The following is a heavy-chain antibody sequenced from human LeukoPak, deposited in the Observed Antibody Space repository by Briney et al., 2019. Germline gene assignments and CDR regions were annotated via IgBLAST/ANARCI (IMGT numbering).Heavy chain of an antibody. CDR1: GYTFTGYY. CDR2: INPNSGGT. V-gene: IGHV1-2*02. CDR3: ARSGDYGDYVGY. J-gene: IGHJ4*02. Sequence: ASVQVSCKASGYTFTGYYMHWVRQAPGQGLEWMGWINPNSGGTNYAQKFQGRVTMTRDTSISTAYMELRSLRSDDTAVYYCARSGDYGDYVGYWGQGTLVTVSS. D-gene: IGHD4-17*01.